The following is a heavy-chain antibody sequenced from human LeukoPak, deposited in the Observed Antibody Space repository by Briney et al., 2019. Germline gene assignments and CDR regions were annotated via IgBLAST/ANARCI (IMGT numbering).Heavy chain of an antibody. CDR3: ARDTRGYSYGKVYYYYYMDV. J-gene: IGHJ6*03. CDR2: IYSDGST. D-gene: IGHD5-18*01. V-gene: IGHV3-53*01. Sequence: PGGSLRLSCAASGFTVSSNYMSWVRQAPGKGLEWVSVIYSDGSTYYADSVKGRFTISRDNSKNTLYLQMNSLRAEDTAVYYCARDTRGYSYGKVYYYYYMDVWGKGTTVTISS. CDR1: GFTVSSNY.